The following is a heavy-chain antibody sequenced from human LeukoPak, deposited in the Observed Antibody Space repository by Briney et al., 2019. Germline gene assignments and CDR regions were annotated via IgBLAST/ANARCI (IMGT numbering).Heavy chain of an antibody. V-gene: IGHV1-2*02. CDR1: GYTFTGYY. J-gene: IGHJ4*02. CDR2: INPNSGGT. CDR3: ATETQNWNELQY. D-gene: IGHD1-1*01. Sequence: ASVKVSCKASGYTFTGYYMHWVRQAPGQGLEWMGWINPNSGGTNYAQKFQGRVTMTRDTSISTAYMEPSRLRSDDTAVYYCATETQNWNELQYWGQGTLVTVSS.